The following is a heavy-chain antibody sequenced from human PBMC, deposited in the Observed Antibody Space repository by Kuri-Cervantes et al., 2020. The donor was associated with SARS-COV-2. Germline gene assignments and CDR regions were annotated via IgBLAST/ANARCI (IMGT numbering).Heavy chain of an antibody. CDR2: ISSSSSYT. V-gene: IGHV3-11*06. CDR1: GFTFSDYY. Sequence: GGSLRLSCAASGFTFSDYYMSWIRQAPGKGLEWVSYISSSSSYTNYADSVKGRFTISRDNAKNSLYLQMNSLRAEDTAVYYCARGSSTVVRSVVPAAIGYWGQGTLVTVSS. J-gene: IGHJ4*02. CDR3: ARGSSTVVRSVVPAAIGY. D-gene: IGHD2-2*01.